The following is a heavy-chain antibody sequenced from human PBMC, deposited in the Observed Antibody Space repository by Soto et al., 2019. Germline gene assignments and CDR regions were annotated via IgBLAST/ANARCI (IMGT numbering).Heavy chain of an antibody. CDR1: GDSVSSNSAA. V-gene: IGHV6-1*01. D-gene: IGHD2-15*01. CDR2: TYYRSKWYN. J-gene: IGHJ6*03. CDR3: ARGHCSGGSCYPGQNYYYYMDV. Sequence: SQTLSLTCAISGDSVSSNSAAWNWIRQSPSRGLEWLGRTYYRSKWYNDYAVSVKSRITINPDTSKNQFPLQLNSVTPEDTAVYYCARGHCSGGSCYPGQNYYYYMDVWGKGTTVTVSS.